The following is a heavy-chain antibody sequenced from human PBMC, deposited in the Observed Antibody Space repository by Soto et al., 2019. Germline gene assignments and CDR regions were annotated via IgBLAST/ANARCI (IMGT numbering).Heavy chain of an antibody. CDR3: AKGALVVVINSGMGY. D-gene: IGHD3-22*01. CDR1: GFTSSDYY. J-gene: IGHJ4*02. Sequence: PGGSLRLSCAASGFTSSDYYMSWIRQAPGKGLEWVSFISCDGGSTYYADSVKGRFTISRDNSKNSLYLQMNSLRTEDTALYYCAKGALVVVINSGMGYWGQGTLVTVSS. V-gene: IGHV3-43*01. CDR2: ISCDGGST.